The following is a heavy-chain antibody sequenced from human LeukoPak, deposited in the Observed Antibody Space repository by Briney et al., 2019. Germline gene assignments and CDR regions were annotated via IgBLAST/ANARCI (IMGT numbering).Heavy chain of an antibody. J-gene: IGHJ4*02. CDR1: AFTFSNYA. V-gene: IGHV3-23*01. Sequence: GGSLRLSCAASAFTFSNYAMNWVRQAPGKGLEWVSVISGSGDSTHYADSVKGRSTISRDNSKNTLYLQMKSLRVEDTAVYYCAKAGEQQWLRMHFDNWGQGTLVTV. CDR3: AKAGEQQWLRMHFDN. CDR2: ISGSGDST. D-gene: IGHD5-18*01.